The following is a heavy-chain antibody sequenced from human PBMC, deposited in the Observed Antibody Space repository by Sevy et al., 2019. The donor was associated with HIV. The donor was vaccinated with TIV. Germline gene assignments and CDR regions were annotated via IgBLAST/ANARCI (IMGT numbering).Heavy chain of an antibody. CDR3: ARPSRGYDILTGYDY. Sequence: GESLKISCKGSGYSFTSYWIGWVRQMPGKGLEWMGIIYPGDSDTRYNPSFQGQVTISADKSISTAYLQWSSLKASDTAMYYCARPSRGYDILTGYDYWGQGTLVTVSS. J-gene: IGHJ4*02. CDR1: GYSFTSYW. D-gene: IGHD3-9*01. CDR2: IYPGDSDT. V-gene: IGHV5-51*01.